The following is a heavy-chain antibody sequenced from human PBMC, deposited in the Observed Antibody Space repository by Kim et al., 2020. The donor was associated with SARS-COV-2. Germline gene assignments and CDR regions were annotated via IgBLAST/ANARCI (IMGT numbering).Heavy chain of an antibody. CDR2: IYYSGST. J-gene: IGHJ5*02. Sequence: SETLSLTCTVSGGSISSGGYYWSWIRQHPGKGLEWIGYIYYSGSTYYNPSLKSRVTISVDTSKNQFSLKLSSVTAADTAVYYCASGESWVRGHNWFDPWGQGTLVTVSS. D-gene: IGHD3-10*01. CDR1: GGSISSGGYY. CDR3: ASGESWVRGHNWFDP. V-gene: IGHV4-31*03.